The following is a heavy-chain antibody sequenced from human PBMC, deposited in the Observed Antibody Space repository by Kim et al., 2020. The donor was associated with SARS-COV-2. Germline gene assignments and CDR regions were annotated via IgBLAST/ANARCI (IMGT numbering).Heavy chain of an antibody. CDR2: IKSKTDGGTT. V-gene: IGHV3-15*01. Sequence: GGSLRLSCAASGFTFSNAWMSWVRQAPGKGLEWVGRIKSKTDGGTTDYAAPVKGRFTISRDDSKNTLYLQMNSLKTEDTAVYYCTTAGGFYGSGSYLGPPFDYWGQGTLVTVSS. D-gene: IGHD3-10*01. CDR1: GFTFSNAW. CDR3: TTAGGFYGSGSYLGPPFDY. J-gene: IGHJ4*02.